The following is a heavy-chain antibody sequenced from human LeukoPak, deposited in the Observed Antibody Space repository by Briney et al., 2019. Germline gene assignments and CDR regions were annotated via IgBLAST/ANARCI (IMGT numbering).Heavy chain of an antibody. V-gene: IGHV1-8*01. CDR1: GYTFTSYD. Sequence: ASVKVSCKASGYTFTSYDFNWVRQATGQRPEWMGWMSPNSGDTGYAQKFQDRVTMTGNTSISTAYMELSSLRSDDTAVYYCARGPPNWGYDYWGPGTLVTVSS. CDR3: ARGPPNWGYDY. CDR2: MSPNSGDT. D-gene: IGHD7-27*01. J-gene: IGHJ4*02.